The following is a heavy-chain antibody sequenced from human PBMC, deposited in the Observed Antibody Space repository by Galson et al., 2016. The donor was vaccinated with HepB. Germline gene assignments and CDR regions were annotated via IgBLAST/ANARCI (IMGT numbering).Heavy chain of an antibody. V-gene: IGHV3-23*01. Sequence: SLRLSCAASGFTFSTFAMTWVRQAPGKGLEWVSSISDGGVKTHYADSVKGRFTISRDDSRNSLTLQMNSLGAEDTAIYYCAKAPADRRWDLLPGVSWGQGTLVTVSS. CDR3: AKAPADRRWDLLPGVS. CDR1: GFTFSTFA. J-gene: IGHJ5*02. D-gene: IGHD1-26*01. CDR2: ISDGGVKT.